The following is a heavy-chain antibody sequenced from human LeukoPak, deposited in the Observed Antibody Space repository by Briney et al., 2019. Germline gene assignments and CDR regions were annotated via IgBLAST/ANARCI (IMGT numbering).Heavy chain of an antibody. CDR3: ARDPISYDILTGYYLSY. J-gene: IGHJ1*01. CDR2: IIPIFGTA. CDR1: GGTFSSYA. Sequence: SVKVSCKASGGTFSSYAISWVRQAPGQGLEWMGRIIPIFGTANYAQKFQGRVTITTDESTSTAYMELSSLRSEDTAVYYCARDPISYDILTGYYLSYWGQGTLVSVSS. D-gene: IGHD3-9*01. V-gene: IGHV1-69*05.